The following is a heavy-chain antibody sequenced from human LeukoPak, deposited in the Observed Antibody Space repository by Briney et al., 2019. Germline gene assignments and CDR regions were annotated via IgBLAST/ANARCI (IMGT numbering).Heavy chain of an antibody. Sequence: GASVKVSCKASGYTFTRYHMHWVRQAPGQGPEWMGIINPNGGSTSHAQKFQGRVTMTRDMSTSTVYMELCSLRFEYTAVYYCARLSVAFDYWGQGTLVTVSS. D-gene: IGHD2-15*01. V-gene: IGHV1-46*01. J-gene: IGHJ4*02. CDR3: ARLSVAFDY. CDR2: INPNGGST. CDR1: GYTFTRYH.